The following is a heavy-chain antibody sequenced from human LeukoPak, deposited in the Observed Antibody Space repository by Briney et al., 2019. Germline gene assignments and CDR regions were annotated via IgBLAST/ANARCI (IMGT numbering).Heavy chain of an antibody. Sequence: ASVKVSCKASGYTFTSYNMHWVRQAPGQGLEWMGIINPSGGSTSYAQKFQGRVTMTRDMSTSTVYMELSSLRSEDTAVYYCARRDYDSSGYYGLYYYYMDVWGKGTTVTVSS. V-gene: IGHV1-46*01. J-gene: IGHJ6*03. CDR2: INPSGGST. CDR3: ARRDYDSSGYYGLYYYYMDV. D-gene: IGHD3-22*01. CDR1: GYTFTSYN.